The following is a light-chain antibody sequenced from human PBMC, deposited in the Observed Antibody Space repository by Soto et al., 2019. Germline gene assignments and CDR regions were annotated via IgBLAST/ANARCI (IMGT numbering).Light chain of an antibody. V-gene: IGKV3-20*01. J-gene: IGKJ1*01. CDR3: QQYNNWPWT. Sequence: ENVLTQSPGTLSLSPGERATLSCRASQTVSSNSLAWYQQKPGQAPRFLISGASHRAIGIPDRFSGSGSGTDFTLTISRLEPEDFAVYYCQQYNNWPWTFGQGTKV. CDR1: QTVSSNS. CDR2: GAS.